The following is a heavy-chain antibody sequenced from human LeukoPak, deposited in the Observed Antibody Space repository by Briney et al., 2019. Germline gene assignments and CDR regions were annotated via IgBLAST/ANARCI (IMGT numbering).Heavy chain of an antibody. V-gene: IGHV3-21*01. CDR2: ISSSSSYI. Sequence: GGSLRLSCTASGFTFGDYGMNWVRQAPGKGLEWVSSISSSSSYIYYADSVKGRFTISRDNAKNSLYLQMNSLRAEDTAVYYCARSQRYDFWSGYYLNFDYWGQGTLVTVSS. CDR3: ARSQRYDFWSGYYLNFDY. CDR1: GFTFGDYG. J-gene: IGHJ4*02. D-gene: IGHD3-3*01.